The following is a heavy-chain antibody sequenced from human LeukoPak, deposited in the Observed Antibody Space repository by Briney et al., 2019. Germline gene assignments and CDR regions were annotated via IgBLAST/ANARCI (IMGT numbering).Heavy chain of an antibody. J-gene: IGHJ4*02. CDR1: GFTFSSYG. CDR2: IYSDGSST. D-gene: IGHD5-12*01. V-gene: IGHV3-74*01. CDR3: GRGGRYSGYVY. Sequence: PGGSLRLSCAASGFTFSSYGMHWVRQAPGKGLVWVSGIYSDGSSTSYADSVKGRFTISRDNAKNTLYLQMNSVRAEDTAVYYCGRGGRYSGYVYWGQGTLVTVSS.